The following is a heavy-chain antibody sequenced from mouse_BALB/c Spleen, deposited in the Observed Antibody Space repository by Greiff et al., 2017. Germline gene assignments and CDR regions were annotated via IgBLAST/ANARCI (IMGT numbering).Heavy chain of an antibody. CDR1: GFTFSSFG. D-gene: IGHD1-1*01. CDR3: ARVYYGSSYGGDY. CDR2: ISSGSSTI. V-gene: IGHV5-17*02. Sequence: EVQRVESGGGLVQPGGSRKLSCAASGFTFSSFGMHWVRQAPEKGLEWVAYISSGSSTIYYADTVKGRFTISRDNPKNTLFLQMTSLRSEDTAMYYCARVYYGSSYGGDYWGQGTTLTVSS. J-gene: IGHJ2*01.